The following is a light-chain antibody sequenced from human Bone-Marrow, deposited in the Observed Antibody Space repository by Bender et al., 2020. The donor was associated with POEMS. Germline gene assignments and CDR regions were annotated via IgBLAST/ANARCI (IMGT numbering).Light chain of an antibody. J-gene: IGLJ2*01. CDR2: EGS. Sequence: QSALTQPAAVSGSPGQSITISCTGTSFDVGGYKLVSWYQQHPGKAPKLMIYEGSKRPSGVSHRFSGSKSGSTASLTISGLQSEDEAHYYCCSYAGSSTVIFGGGTKVTVL. CDR3: CSYAGSSTVI. V-gene: IGLV2-23*03. CDR1: SFDVGGYKL.